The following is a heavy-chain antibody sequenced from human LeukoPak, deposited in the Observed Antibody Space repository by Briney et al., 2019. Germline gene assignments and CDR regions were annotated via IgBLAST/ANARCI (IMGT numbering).Heavy chain of an antibody. Sequence: NPSETLSLTCTVSGDSISSYYWSWIRQPPGKGLEWIGYIYYSGSTNYNPSLKSRVTISVDTSKNQFSLKLSSVTAADTAVYYCARVSYSSSSFGTYNWFDPWGQGTLVTVSS. J-gene: IGHJ5*02. CDR3: ARVSYSSSSFGTYNWFDP. CDR2: IYYSGST. CDR1: GDSISSYY. V-gene: IGHV4-59*01. D-gene: IGHD6-6*01.